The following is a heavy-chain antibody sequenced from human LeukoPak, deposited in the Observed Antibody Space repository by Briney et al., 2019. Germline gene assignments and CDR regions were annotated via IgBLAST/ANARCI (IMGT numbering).Heavy chain of an antibody. CDR1: GGSFSGYY. J-gene: IGHJ4*02. CDR3: TAGGGDYYDSSGYYPFDY. V-gene: IGHV3-15*01. CDR2: IKSKTDGGTT. Sequence: ETLSLTCAVYGGSFSGYYWSWIRQPPGKGLEWVGRIKSKTDGGTTDYAAPVKGRFTISRDDSKNTLYLQMNSLKTEDTAVYYCTAGGGDYYDSSGYYPFDYWGQGTLVTVSS. D-gene: IGHD3-22*01.